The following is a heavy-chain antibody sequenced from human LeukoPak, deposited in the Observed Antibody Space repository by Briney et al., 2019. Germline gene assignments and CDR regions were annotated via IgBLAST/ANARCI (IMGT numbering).Heavy chain of an antibody. CDR3: ARDEGVDTAMVTDY. J-gene: IGHJ4*02. CDR2: INHGGGT. Sequence: SETLSLTCAVYGGSFSDYFWNWIRQPPGKGLEWIGEINHGGGTRYNPSLKSRATISVDTSKNQFSLKLSSVTAADTAVYYCARDEGVDTAMVTDYWGQGTLVTVSS. D-gene: IGHD5-18*01. CDR1: GGSFSDYF. V-gene: IGHV4-34*01.